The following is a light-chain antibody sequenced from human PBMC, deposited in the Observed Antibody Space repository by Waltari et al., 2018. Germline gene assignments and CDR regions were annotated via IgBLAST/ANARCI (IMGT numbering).Light chain of an antibody. CDR2: SAS. CDR1: QSISSH. J-gene: IGKJ4*01. Sequence: ETVMTQSPATLSALPGERVTLSCGASQSISSHVAWYQQRPGQPPRLVIYSASARATCVPVRFSGSGSGTDFTLTISTLQSEDFAVYYCQQYNNWPLTFGGGTKVEL. CDR3: QQYNNWPLT. V-gene: IGKV3-15*01.